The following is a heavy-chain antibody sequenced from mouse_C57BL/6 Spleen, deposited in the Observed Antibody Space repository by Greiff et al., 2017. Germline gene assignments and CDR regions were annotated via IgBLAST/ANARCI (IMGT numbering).Heavy chain of an antibody. CDR2: INYDGSST. CDR1: GFTFSDYY. CDR3: ARGGIYYYGSSYAMDD. J-gene: IGHJ4*01. D-gene: IGHD1-1*01. V-gene: IGHV5-16*01. Sequence: DVMLVESEGGLVPPGSSMKLSCTASGFTFSDYYMAWVRQVPEKGLDWVANINYDGSSTYYLASLKSRFIISRDNATNSLYLQMSSRKSEDTATYYCARGGIYYYGSSYAMDDWGQGTSGTVSS.